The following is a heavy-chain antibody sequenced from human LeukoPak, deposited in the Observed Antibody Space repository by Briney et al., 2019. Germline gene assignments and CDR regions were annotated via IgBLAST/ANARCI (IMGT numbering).Heavy chain of an antibody. V-gene: IGHV3-20*04. Sequence: GGSLRLSCAVSGFTFDDYGMSWVRQAPGKGLEWVSGIAWNGGKTGYADSVKGRFTISRDNAKNSLYLEMNSLRAEDTAVYYCARDYGGSSPFDYWGQGTLVTVSS. J-gene: IGHJ4*02. CDR3: ARDYGGSSPFDY. D-gene: IGHD4-23*01. CDR1: GFTFDDYG. CDR2: IAWNGGKT.